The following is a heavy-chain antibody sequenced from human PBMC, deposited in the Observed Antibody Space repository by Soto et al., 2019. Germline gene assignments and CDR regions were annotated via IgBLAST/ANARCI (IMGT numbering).Heavy chain of an antibody. Sequence: GGSLRLSCAASGFTFGNYAITWVRLAPGKGLEWVSSIGSTAHATFYADSVNGRFSISRDNSKNTVSLQMNSLRVEDSAIYYCAKDSGSLEVADSDDSWGHGLLVTVSS. CDR3: AKDSGSLEVADSDDS. CDR1: GFTFGNYA. CDR2: IGSTAHAT. D-gene: IGHD1-26*01. J-gene: IGHJ5*01. V-gene: IGHV3-23*01.